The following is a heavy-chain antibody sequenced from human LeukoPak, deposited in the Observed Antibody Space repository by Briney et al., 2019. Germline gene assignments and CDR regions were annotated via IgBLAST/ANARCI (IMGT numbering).Heavy chain of an antibody. V-gene: IGHV3-74*01. CDR2: IASDGSST. CDR1: GFTFGSYW. D-gene: IGHD2/OR15-2a*01. J-gene: IGHJ4*02. Sequence: GGSLRLSCAASGFTFGSYWVNWVRQAPGKGLVWVSRIASDGSSTTYADSVKGRFSISTDNAKNTLYLQMNSLRVEDTAVYYCARGRPHGNNYWGQGTLVTVSS. CDR3: ARGRPHGNNY.